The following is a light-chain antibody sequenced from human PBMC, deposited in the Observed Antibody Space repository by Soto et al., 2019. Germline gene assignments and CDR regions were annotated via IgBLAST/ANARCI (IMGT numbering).Light chain of an antibody. Sequence: DIQMTQSPSTLSASVGDRVTITCRASQSISSWLAWYQQKPGKAPKLLIYDASSLESGVPSRFSGTGSGTEFTLTISSLQPDDFATYYCQQYNSYLLTFGGGTKVEIK. CDR3: QQYNSYLLT. CDR2: DAS. J-gene: IGKJ4*01. V-gene: IGKV1-5*01. CDR1: QSISSW.